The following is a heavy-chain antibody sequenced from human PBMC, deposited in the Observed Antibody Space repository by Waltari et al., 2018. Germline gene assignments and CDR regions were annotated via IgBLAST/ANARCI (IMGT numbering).Heavy chain of an antibody. CDR2: ITGSGELA. V-gene: IGHV3-23*01. CDR1: GFTFSNYA. Sequence: EVQLLESGGGLVQPGGSLRLSCAASGFTFSNYAMTWVRQTPGEGLDWVSTITGSGELAFSADAVMGRFTISRDNAKVTLYLQMNSLRAEDTAVYYCAQDGVVPTASRPGYYYMDVCGKGTTVTISS. D-gene: IGHD2-2*01. CDR3: AQDGVVPTASRPGYYYMDV. J-gene: IGHJ6*03.